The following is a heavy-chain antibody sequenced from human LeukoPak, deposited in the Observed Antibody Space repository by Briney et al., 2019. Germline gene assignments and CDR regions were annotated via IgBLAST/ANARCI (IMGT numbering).Heavy chain of an antibody. CDR3: ASWGLTGGGDKPVDDALDI. J-gene: IGHJ3*02. D-gene: IGHD2-21*02. CDR2: ISSSSSYI. V-gene: IGHV3-21*01. Sequence: GGSLRLSCAASGFTFSSYSMNWVRQAPGKGLEWVSSISSSSSYIYYADSVKGRFTISRDNAKNSLYLQMNSLRAEDTAVYYCASWGLTGGGDKPVDDALDIWGQGTMVTVSS. CDR1: GFTFSSYS.